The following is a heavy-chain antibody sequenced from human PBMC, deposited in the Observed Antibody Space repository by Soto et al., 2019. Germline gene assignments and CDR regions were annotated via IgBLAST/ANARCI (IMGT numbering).Heavy chain of an antibody. CDR1: GFTFGDYA. Sequence: GGSLRLSCTCFGFTFGDYAISWSRQAPGKGLEWVGVIRSKAYGETTDYGASAKGRFTILRDDSKSIAYLQLNSLQSEDTGVYYCTRYTYTSRYSYFGMDVWGHGTAVTVSS. CDR2: IRSKAYGETT. CDR3: TRYTYTSRYSYFGMDV. D-gene: IGHD2-2*01. V-gene: IGHV3-49*03. J-gene: IGHJ6*02.